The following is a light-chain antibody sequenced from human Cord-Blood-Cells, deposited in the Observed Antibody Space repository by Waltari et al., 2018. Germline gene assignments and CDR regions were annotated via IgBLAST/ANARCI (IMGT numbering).Light chain of an antibody. CDR3: QQYNSYSLT. CDR2: DAS. V-gene: IGKV1-5*01. Sequence: DIQLTQSPSTLSASVGDRVTITCRASQSISSWLAWYQQKPGKAPKLLIYDASSLESGVPARFSGSGSGTEFTLTISSLQPDDFATYYCQQYNSYSLTFGGGTKVEIK. CDR1: QSISSW. J-gene: IGKJ4*01.